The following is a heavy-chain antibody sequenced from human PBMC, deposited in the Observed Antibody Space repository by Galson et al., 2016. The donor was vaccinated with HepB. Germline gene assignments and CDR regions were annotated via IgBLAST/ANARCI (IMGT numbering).Heavy chain of an antibody. CDR2: ISSSGTYA. Sequence: SLRLSCAGFSDSYMSWIRQAPGKGLEWVSFISSSGTYAKYADSVKGRCTISRDNAKNSLYLQMNSLRVEDTAVYYCARGSQPPQWQLGGYFDYWGQGTLVTVSP. CDR3: ARGSQPPQWQLGGYFDY. D-gene: IGHD1-26*01. V-gene: IGHV3-11*06. CDR1: SDSY. J-gene: IGHJ4*02.